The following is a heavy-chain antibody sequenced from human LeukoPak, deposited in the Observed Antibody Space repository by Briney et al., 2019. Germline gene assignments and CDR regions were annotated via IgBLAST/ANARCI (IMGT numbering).Heavy chain of an antibody. CDR2: IKQDGSEK. J-gene: IGHJ3*02. CDR3: ARDKEQWLDDAFDI. CDR1: GFTFSSYW. Sequence: GGSLRLSCAASGFTFSSYWMSWVRQAPGKGLEWADNIKQDGSEKYYVDSVKGRFTISRDNAKNSLYLQMNSLRAEDTAVYYCARDKEQWLDDAFDIWGQGTTVTVSS. V-gene: IGHV3-7*01. D-gene: IGHD6-19*01.